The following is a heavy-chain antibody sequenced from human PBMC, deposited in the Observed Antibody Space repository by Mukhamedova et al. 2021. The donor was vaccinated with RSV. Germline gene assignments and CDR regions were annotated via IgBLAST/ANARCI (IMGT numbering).Heavy chain of an antibody. V-gene: IGHV3-30*04. J-gene: IGHJ3*01. CDR3: ARDGIINDYGDEDA. D-gene: IGHD4-17*01. CDR1: GFTFSSYA. Sequence: GFTFSSYAMHWVHQAPGKGLEWVAVISYDGSNKYYADSVKGRFTISRDNSKNTLYLQMNSLRAEDTAVYYCARDGIINDYGDEDA. CDR2: ISYDGSNK.